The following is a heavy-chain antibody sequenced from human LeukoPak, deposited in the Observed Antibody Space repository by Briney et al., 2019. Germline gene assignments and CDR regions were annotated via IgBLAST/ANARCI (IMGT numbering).Heavy chain of an antibody. J-gene: IGHJ5*02. CDR2: IYHSGGT. Sequence: SETLSLTCAVSGGSISSGVYSWSWIRQPPGKGLEWIGSIYHSGGTYYNPSLRSRVTLSLDRSNNQFSLTLNSVTAADTAVYYCTRGLDYYGSGSYLNNWFDPWGQGTLVTVSS. CDR1: GGSISSGVYS. V-gene: IGHV4-30-2*01. D-gene: IGHD3-10*01. CDR3: TRGLDYYGSGSYLNNWFDP.